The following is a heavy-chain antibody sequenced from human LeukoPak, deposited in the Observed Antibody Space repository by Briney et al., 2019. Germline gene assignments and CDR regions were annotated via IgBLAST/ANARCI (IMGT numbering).Heavy chain of an antibody. J-gene: IGHJ4*02. Sequence: GGSLRLSCPASGFTFSSYSMNWVRQAPGKGLVWVSSISSSSSYIYYADSVKGRFTISRDNAKNSLYLQMNSLRAEDTAVYYCAKDSEELAPPYYFDYWGQGTLVTVSS. CDR3: AKDSEELAPPYYFDY. D-gene: IGHD1-26*01. CDR1: GFTFSSYS. V-gene: IGHV3-21*04. CDR2: ISSSSSYI.